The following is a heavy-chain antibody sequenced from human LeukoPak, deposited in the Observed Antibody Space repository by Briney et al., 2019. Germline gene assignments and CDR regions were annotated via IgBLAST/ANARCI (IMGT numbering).Heavy chain of an antibody. Sequence: GESLRLSCAASGFTFTTYWMSWIRQAPGKGLEWVGNINQDGSEKYYVDSVKGRFTISRDNSKNTLYLQVNSLRAADTAIYYCAKVQEMDTILPPFHYWGQGTLVTVSS. CDR3: AKVQEMDTILPPFHY. J-gene: IGHJ4*02. V-gene: IGHV3-7*03. CDR2: INQDGSEK. D-gene: IGHD5-24*01. CDR1: GFTFTTYW.